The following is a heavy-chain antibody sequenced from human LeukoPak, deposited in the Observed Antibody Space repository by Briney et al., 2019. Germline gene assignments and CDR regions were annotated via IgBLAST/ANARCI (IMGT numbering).Heavy chain of an antibody. CDR2: ISDDGSNK. CDR1: GFTFSAYG. CDR3: AKDRIYSNYGYYMDV. V-gene: IGHV3-30*18. D-gene: IGHD4-11*01. Sequence: GRSLRLSCVASGFTFSAYGMHWVRQAPGKGLEWVAAISDDGSNKYCVDSVKGRFTISRDNSKNTLYLQMNSLRDEDTAVFYCAKDRIYSNYGYYMDVWGKGTTVTVSS. J-gene: IGHJ6*03.